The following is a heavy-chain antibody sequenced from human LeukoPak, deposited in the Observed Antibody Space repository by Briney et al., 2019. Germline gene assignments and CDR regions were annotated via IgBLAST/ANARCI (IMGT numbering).Heavy chain of an antibody. V-gene: IGHV1-2*02. CDR1: GYTFTGYY. J-gene: IGHJ5*02. CDR2: INPNSGGT. D-gene: IGHD4-23*01. CDR3: ARDNSVEDTAWWFDP. Sequence: ASVKVSRKASGYTFTGYYMHWVRQAPGQGLEWMGWINPNSGGTNYAQKFQGRVTMTRDMSTSTDYMELSGLRSEDTAVYYCARDNSVEDTAWWFDPWGQGTLVTVSS.